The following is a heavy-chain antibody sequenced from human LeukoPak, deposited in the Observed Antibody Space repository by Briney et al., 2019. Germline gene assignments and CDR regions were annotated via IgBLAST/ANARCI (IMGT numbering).Heavy chain of an antibody. D-gene: IGHD3-3*01. CDR2: INPNSGGT. CDR3: ARTYYDFWSGYYLYYYYYMDV. CDR1: GYTFTGYY. J-gene: IGHJ6*03. Sequence: ASVKVSCKASGYTFTGYYMHWVRQAPGQGLEWMGWINPNSGGTNYAQKFQGRVTMTRDTSISTAYMELSRLRSDDTAVYYCARTYYDFWSGYYLYYYYYMDVWVKGTTVTVSS. V-gene: IGHV1-2*02.